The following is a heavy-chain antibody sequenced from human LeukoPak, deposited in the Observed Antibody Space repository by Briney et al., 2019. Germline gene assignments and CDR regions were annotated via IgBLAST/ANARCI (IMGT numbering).Heavy chain of an antibody. V-gene: IGHV1-69*06. CDR1: GGTFSSYA. CDR2: IIPIFGTA. Sequence: SVKVSCKASGGTFSSYAISWVRQAPGQGLEGMGGIIPIFGTANYAQKFQGRVTITADKSTSTAYMELSSLRSEDTAVYYCARDPGGSYPGEFDYWGQGTLVTVSS. J-gene: IGHJ4*02. D-gene: IGHD1-26*01. CDR3: ARDPGGSYPGEFDY.